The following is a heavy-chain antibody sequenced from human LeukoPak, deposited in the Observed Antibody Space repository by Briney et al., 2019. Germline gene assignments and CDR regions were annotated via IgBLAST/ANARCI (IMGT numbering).Heavy chain of an antibody. CDR2: ISVSGDGT. CDR3: AKAVGQWSFDL. J-gene: IGHJ2*01. CDR1: GFMFSTND. Sequence: GGSLRLSCAASGFMFSTNDMSWVRQAPGKGLEWVSAISVSGDGTTYADSVKGRFTISRDNSKNTLYLQMNRLRAEDTAVYYCAKAVGQWSFDLWGRGALVTVSS. V-gene: IGHV3-23*01.